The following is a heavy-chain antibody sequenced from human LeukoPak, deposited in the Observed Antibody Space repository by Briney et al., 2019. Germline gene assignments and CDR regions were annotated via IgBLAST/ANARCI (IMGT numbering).Heavy chain of an antibody. CDR3: AKDGLLSSGWYTFFDY. D-gene: IGHD6-19*01. CDR1: GFTFDDYA. V-gene: IGHV3-9*01. Sequence: GGSLRLSCAASGFTFDDYAMHWVRQAPGKGLEWVSGISWNSGSIGYADSVKGRFTISRDNAKNSLYLQMNSLRAEDTASYYCAKDGLLSSGWYTFFDYWGQGTLVTVSS. J-gene: IGHJ4*02. CDR2: ISWNSGSI.